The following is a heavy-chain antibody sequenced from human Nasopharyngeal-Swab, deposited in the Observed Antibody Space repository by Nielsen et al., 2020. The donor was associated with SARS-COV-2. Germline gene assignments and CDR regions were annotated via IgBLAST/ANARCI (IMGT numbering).Heavy chain of an antibody. CDR3: ARGAYDSSGYFWDY. CDR2: IYSGGST. J-gene: IGHJ4*02. V-gene: IGHV3-53*01. D-gene: IGHD3-22*01. Sequence: VRQAPGKGPEWVSVIYSGGSTYSADSMKGRVTISRDNSKNTLYLQMNSLRAEDTAVYYCARGAYDSSGYFWDYWGQGTLVRLL.